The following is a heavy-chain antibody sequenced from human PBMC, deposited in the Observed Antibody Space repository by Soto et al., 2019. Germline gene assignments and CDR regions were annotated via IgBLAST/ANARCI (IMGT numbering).Heavy chain of an antibody. V-gene: IGHV4-31*03. J-gene: IGHJ6*02. CDR1: GGSISSGGYY. CDR2: IYYSGST. D-gene: IGHD3-10*01. CDR3: ARGSISGTFYYYYGMDV. Sequence: SETLSLTCTVSGGSISSGGYYWSWIRQHPGKGLEWIGYIYYSGSTYHNPSLKSRVTIPVDTSKNQFSLKLSSVTAADTAVYYCARGSISGTFYYYYGMDVWGQGTTVTVSS.